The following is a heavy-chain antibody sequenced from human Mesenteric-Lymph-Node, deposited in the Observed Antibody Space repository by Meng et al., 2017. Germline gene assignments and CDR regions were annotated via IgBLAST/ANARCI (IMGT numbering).Heavy chain of an antibody. CDR1: GFTFDDYG. Sequence: GGSLRLSCAASGFTFDDYGMSWVRQAPGKGLEWVSGINWNGGSTGYADSVKGRFTISRDNAKNSLYLQMNSLRAEDTALYYCARLVGDDSSGYYWVGFFDYWGQGTLVTVSS. V-gene: IGHV3-20*04. CDR2: INWNGGST. CDR3: ARLVGDDSSGYYWVGFFDY. J-gene: IGHJ4*02. D-gene: IGHD3-22*01.